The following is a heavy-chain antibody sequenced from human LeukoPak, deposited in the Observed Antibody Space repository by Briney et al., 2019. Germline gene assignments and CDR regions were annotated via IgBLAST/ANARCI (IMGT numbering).Heavy chain of an antibody. CDR3: AEGGYYYDSSGSRGDAFDI. CDR2: IYYSGST. J-gene: IGHJ3*02. Sequence: PSETLSLTCTVSGGSISSSSYYWGWIRQPPGKGLEWIGSIYYSGSTYYNPSLKSRVTISVDTSKNQLSLKLSSVTAADTAVYYCAEGGYYYDSSGSRGDAFDIWGQGTMVTVSS. D-gene: IGHD3-22*01. V-gene: IGHV4-39*01. CDR1: GGSISSSSYY.